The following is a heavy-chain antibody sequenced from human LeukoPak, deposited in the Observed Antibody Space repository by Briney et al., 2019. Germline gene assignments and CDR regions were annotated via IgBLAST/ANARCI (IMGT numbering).Heavy chain of an antibody. CDR3: AKEHGSLGCGLN. CDR1: GFTFSSHG. Sequence: GGSLRLSCAASGFTFSSHGMSWVRQAPGQGLEWVSVISGRGVSTYYADSVKGRFTISRDNSKNTLDLQMNSLRAEDTAVYYCAKEHGSLGCGLNWGQATLATVSS. V-gene: IGHV3-23*01. J-gene: IGHJ4*02. CDR2: ISGRGVST. D-gene: IGHD5-24*01.